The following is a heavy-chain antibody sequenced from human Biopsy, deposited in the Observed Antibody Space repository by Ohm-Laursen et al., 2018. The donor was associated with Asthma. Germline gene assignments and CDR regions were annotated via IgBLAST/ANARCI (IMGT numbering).Heavy chain of an antibody. V-gene: IGHV1-24*01. CDR2: HDHEEGGT. CDR1: GYSLTDLS. D-gene: IGHD4-17*01. CDR3: ATDFPKDYVRYNFQF. J-gene: IGHJ4*02. Sequence: ASEKASCKISGYSLTDLSLQWVRQDPGQGLEWRGGHDHEEGGTVTARRFQGRVTMTEDTSTDTAYMELSSLSSDDTAVYYCATDFPKDYVRYNFQFWGQGTLVTVSS.